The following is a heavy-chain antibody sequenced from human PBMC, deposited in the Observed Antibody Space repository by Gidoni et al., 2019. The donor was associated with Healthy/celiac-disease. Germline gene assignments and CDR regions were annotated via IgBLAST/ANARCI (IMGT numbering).Heavy chain of an antibody. D-gene: IGHD3-3*01. CDR3: AKDDILEWLPYAFDI. J-gene: IGHJ3*02. V-gene: IGHV3-23*01. Sequence: EVQLFESGGGLVQPGGSLRLSCAASGLPFRSYAMSWVRQAPGQGLVGVSAISGSGGSTYYADSVKGRFTISRDNSKNTLYLQMNSLRAEDTAVYYCAKDDILEWLPYAFDIWGQGTMVTVSS. CDR1: GLPFRSYA. CDR2: ISGSGGST.